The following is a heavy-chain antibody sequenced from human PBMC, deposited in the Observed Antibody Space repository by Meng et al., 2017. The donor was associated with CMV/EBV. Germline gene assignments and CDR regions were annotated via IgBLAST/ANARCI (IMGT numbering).Heavy chain of an antibody. CDR3: ARGFGARDY. J-gene: IGHJ4*02. V-gene: IGHV4-34*01. CDR1: GGSFSGYY. CDR2: INHNGST. Sequence: SETLSLTCAVYGGSFSGYYWSWIRQTPGKGLEWIGEINHNGSTNYNPSLKSRVTISVDTSKNQFSLKLSSVTAADTAVYYCARGFGARDYWGQGTLVTVSS. D-gene: IGHD3-16*01.